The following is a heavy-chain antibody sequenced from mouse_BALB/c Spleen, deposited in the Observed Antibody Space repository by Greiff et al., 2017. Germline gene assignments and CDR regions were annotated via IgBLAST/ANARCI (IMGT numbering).Heavy chain of an antibody. CDR1: GFTFSDYY. Sequence: EVKLQESGGGLVKPGGSLKLSCAASGFTFSDYYMYWVRQTPEKRLEWVATISDGGSYTYYPDSVKGRFTISRDNAKNNLYLQMSSLKSEDTAMYYCARANSLLRLPYAMDYWGQGTSVTVSS. D-gene: IGHD1-2*01. CDR3: ARANSLLRLPYAMDY. V-gene: IGHV5-4*02. CDR2: ISDGGSYT. J-gene: IGHJ4*01.